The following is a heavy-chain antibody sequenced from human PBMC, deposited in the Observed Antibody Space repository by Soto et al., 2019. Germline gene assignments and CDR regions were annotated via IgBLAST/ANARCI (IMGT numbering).Heavy chain of an antibody. CDR2: ISYDGSNK. Sequence: QVQLVESGGGVVQPGRSLRLSCAASGFTFSSYGMHWVRQAPGKGLEWVAVISYDGSNKYYADSVKGRFTISSDNSKNTLYLQMNSLRAEDTAVYYCAKDYAQWELLFYFQHWGQGTLVTVSS. CDR3: AKDYAQWELLFYFQH. CDR1: GFTFSSYG. D-gene: IGHD1-26*01. J-gene: IGHJ1*01. V-gene: IGHV3-30*18.